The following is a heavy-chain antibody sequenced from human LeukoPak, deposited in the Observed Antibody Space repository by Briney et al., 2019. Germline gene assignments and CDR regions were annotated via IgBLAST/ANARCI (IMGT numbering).Heavy chain of an antibody. V-gene: IGHV4-39*07. J-gene: IGHJ5*02. CDR2: INHSGST. CDR1: GGSISSSSYY. Sequence: SETLSLTCTVSGGSISSSSYYWGWIRQPPGKGLEWIGEINHSGSTNYNPSLKSRVTISVDTSKNQFSLKLSSVTAADTAVYYCARRTPWLHCWFDPWGQGTLVTVSS. D-gene: IGHD3-22*01. CDR3: ARRTPWLHCWFDP.